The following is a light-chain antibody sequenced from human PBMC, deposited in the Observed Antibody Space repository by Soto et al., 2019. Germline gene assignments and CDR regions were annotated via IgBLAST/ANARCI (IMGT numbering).Light chain of an antibody. CDR2: WAS. J-gene: IGKJ4*01. CDR1: QSVLYSSNNKNY. Sequence: DIVMTQSPDSLAVSLGERATIDCKSSQSVLYSSNNKNYLAWYQKKPGQPPKLPIYWASTRDSGVPDRFSGSGSGTDFTLTISSLQAEDVAVYYCQQYYSVPLTFGGGTKVEIK. V-gene: IGKV4-1*01. CDR3: QQYYSVPLT.